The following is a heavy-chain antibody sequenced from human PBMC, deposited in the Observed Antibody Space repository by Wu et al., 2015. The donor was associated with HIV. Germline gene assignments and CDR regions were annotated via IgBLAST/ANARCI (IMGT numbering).Heavy chain of an antibody. CDR3: ARVKGYCSSTSCYTYNWFDP. CDR1: GGTFSSYA. Sequence: QVQLVQSGAEVKKPGSSVKVSCKASGGTFSSYAISWVRQAPGQGLEWMGGIIPIFGTANYAQKFQGRVTITADESTSTAYMELSSLRSEDTAVYYCARVKGYCSSTSCYTYNWFDPWGQGTLVTVSS. D-gene: IGHD2-2*02. J-gene: IGHJ5*02. V-gene: IGHV1-69*12. CDR2: IIPIFGTA.